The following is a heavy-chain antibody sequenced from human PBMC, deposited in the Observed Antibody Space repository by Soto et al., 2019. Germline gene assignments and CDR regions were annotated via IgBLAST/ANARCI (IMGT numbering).Heavy chain of an antibody. CDR1: GYTFTSYG. J-gene: IGHJ3*02. CDR2: INPSGGST. Sequence: ASVKVSCKASGYTFTSYGISWVRQAPGQGLEWMGIINPSGGSTSYAQKFQGRVTMTRDTSTSTVYMELSSLRSGDTAVYYCARPSKYYGEDAFDIWGQGTMVTVSS. D-gene: IGHD4-17*01. CDR3: ARPSKYYGEDAFDI. V-gene: IGHV1-46*03.